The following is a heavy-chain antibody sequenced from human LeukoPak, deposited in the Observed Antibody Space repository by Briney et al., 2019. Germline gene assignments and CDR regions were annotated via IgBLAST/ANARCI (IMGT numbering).Heavy chain of an antibody. D-gene: IGHD1-26*01. V-gene: IGHV3-7*01. CDR3: ARDLEDFSGSYFDF. CDR1: GFTFSTYW. J-gene: IGHJ4*02. Sequence: GGSLLLSCAASGFTFSTYWMTWVRQAPGKGLEWVANIKQDGSEKYYVDSVKDRFTISRDNAKNSLYLQMNSLRAEDTAVYYCARDLEDFSGSYFDFWGQGTLVTVSS. CDR2: IKQDGSEK.